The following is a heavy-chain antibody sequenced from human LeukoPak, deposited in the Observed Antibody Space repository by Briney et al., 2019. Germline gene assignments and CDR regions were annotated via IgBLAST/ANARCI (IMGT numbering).Heavy chain of an antibody. CDR2: INPNSGGT. CDR3: ARDRVFLEYCSSTSCENHYYYYMDV. J-gene: IGHJ6*03. CDR1: GYTFTGYY. Sequence: ASVKVSCKASGYTFTGYYMHWVRQAPGQGLEWMGWINPNSGGTSYAQKFQGRVTMTRDTSISTAYMELSRLRSDDTAVYYCARDRVFLEYCSSTSCENHYYYYMDVWGKGTTVTVSS. V-gene: IGHV1-2*02. D-gene: IGHD2-2*01.